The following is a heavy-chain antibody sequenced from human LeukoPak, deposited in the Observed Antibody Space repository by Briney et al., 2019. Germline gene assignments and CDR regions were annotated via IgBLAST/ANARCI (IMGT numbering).Heavy chain of an antibody. CDR2: IYYSGST. CDR1: GGSISSGGYY. J-gene: IGHJ4*02. D-gene: IGHD6-6*01. V-gene: IGHV4-31*03. Sequence: PSETLSLTCTVSGGSISSGGYYWSWIRQHPGKGLEWIGYIYYSGSTYYNPSLKSRVTISVDTSKNQFSQKLSSVTAADTAVYYCANGGKQLVLSYWGQGTLVTVSS. CDR3: ANGGKQLVLSY.